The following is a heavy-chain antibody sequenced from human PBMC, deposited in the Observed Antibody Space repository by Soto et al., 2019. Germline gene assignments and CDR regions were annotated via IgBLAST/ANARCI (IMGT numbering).Heavy chain of an antibody. J-gene: IGHJ4*02. CDR2: AYSSGST. D-gene: IGHD6-19*01. V-gene: IGHV4-39*01. CDR3: ANGLGPTTRLDY. CDR1: GGSIGSSTYW. Sequence: SETLSLTCKVSGGSIGSSTYWWGWIRQPPGVGLDWIGSAYSSGSTYYSPSLRNRVTISLDRSQNQFFLSLTSVTAADTAVYYCANGLGPTTRLDYWGQGILVTVSS.